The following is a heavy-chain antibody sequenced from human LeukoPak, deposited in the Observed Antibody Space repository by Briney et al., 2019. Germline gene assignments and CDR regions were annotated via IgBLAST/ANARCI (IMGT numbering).Heavy chain of an antibody. CDR3: ARVGRGRDAFDI. V-gene: IGHV4-59*02. J-gene: IGHJ3*02. Sequence: SETLSLTCTISGGSVSDYYWSWIRQSPGKGLEWIGYIYYSGSTNYNPSLKSRVTISVDTSKNQFSLKLSSVTAADTAVYYCARVGRGRDAFDIWGQGTMVTVSS. CDR1: GGSVSDYY. CDR2: IYYSGST.